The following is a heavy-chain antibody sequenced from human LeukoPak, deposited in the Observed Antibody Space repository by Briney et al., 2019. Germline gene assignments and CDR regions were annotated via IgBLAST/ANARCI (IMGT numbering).Heavy chain of an antibody. CDR1: GFTFSSYW. Sequence: GGSLRLSCAASGFTFSSYWMSWVRQAPGKGLEWVANIKQDGSEKYYVDPVKGRFTISRDNAKNSLYLQMNSLRAEDTAVYYCARDTRIVGATPVDYWGQGTLVTVSS. CDR2: IKQDGSEK. CDR3: ARDTRIVGATPVDY. V-gene: IGHV3-7*03. J-gene: IGHJ4*02. D-gene: IGHD1-26*01.